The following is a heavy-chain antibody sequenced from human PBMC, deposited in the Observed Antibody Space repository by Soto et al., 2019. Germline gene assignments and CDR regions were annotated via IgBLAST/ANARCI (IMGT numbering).Heavy chain of an antibody. CDR3: ARVLGGARRYFDWSMDV. V-gene: IGHV1-3*01. CDR1: GYTFTSYA. J-gene: IGHJ6*02. D-gene: IGHD3-9*01. CDR2: INAGNGNT. Sequence: ASVKVSCKASGYTFTSYAMHWVRQAPGQRLEWMGWINAGNGNTKYSQKFQGRVTITRDTSASTAYMELSSLRSEDTAVYYCARVLGGARRYFDWSMDVWGQGTTVTVSS.